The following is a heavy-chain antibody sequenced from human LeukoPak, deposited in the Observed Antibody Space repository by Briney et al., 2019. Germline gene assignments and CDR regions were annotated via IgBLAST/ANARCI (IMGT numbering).Heavy chain of an antibody. J-gene: IGHJ3*01. CDR1: GFIVSSNY. CDR2: IYTGGNT. Sequence: GGSLRLSCAASGFIVSSNYMNWVRQAPGKGLEWVSVIYTGGNTYYSDSVKGRFTISRDNAENSLYLQMNSLRDEDTAVYFCVRDRDYAFDFWGQGTMVTVSS. V-gene: IGHV3-53*01. CDR3: VRDRDYAFDF.